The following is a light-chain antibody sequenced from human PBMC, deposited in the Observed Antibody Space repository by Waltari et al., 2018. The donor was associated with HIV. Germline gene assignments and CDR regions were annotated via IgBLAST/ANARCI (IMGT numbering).Light chain of an antibody. V-gene: IGKV3-15*01. CDR3: QQYNNWPPFT. J-gene: IGKJ3*01. Sequence: EIVMTQSQATLSVSQGERATLSCRASQSVSSNLAWYQQKPGQAPRLLIHGASTRATGIPARFSGSGSGTEFTLTISSLQSEDFAVYYCQQYNNWPPFTFGPGTKVDIK. CDR2: GAS. CDR1: QSVSSN.